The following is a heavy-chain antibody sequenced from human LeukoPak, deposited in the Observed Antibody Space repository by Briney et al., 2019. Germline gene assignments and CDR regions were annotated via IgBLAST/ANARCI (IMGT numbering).Heavy chain of an antibody. D-gene: IGHD4-23*01. J-gene: IGHJ4*02. Sequence: GGSLRLSCAASGFTFSSYAITWVRQAPGKGLEWVSSIRSTGDSTFYADSVKGRFAISRDISKNTLYLQMSSLRAEDTAVYYCARRAGGYSHPYDYWGQGVLVTVSS. V-gene: IGHV3-23*01. CDR3: ARRAGGYSHPYDY. CDR2: IRSTGDST. CDR1: GFTFSSYA.